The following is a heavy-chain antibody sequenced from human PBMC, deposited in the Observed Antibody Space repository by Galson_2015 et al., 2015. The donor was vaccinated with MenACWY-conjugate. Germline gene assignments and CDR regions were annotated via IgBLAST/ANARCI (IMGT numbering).Heavy chain of an antibody. D-gene: IGHD6-13*01. CDR3: ARDQQGYNSSLYRSFDY. CDR2: TSYDGSKK. CDR1: GFTISSYA. J-gene: IGHJ4*02. V-gene: IGHV3-30*04. Sequence: SLRLSCAAPGFTISSYAMHWVRQAPGKGLEWVAVTSYDGSKKYYADSVKGRFTISRDNSKNTLYLQMNSLRDEDTAVYFCARDQQGYNSSLYRSFDYWGQGTLVTVSS.